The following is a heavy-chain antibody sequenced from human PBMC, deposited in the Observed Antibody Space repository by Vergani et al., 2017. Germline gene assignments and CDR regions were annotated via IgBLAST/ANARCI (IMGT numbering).Heavy chain of an antibody. CDR2: IHYSENT. J-gene: IGHJ5*02. CDR3: ASDTHSGQRADR. V-gene: IGHV4-59*11. CDR1: FDSIRKLY. Sequence: QLHLQESGPGLVKSSETLSLTCSVSFDSIRKLYCNWIRQPPGKGLEWIGSIHYSENTNYNPSLKTRMTISIDTSKKQFSLTLTSVTAADTAVYYCASDTHSGQRADRWGQGILVTVTS. D-gene: IGHD6-19*01.